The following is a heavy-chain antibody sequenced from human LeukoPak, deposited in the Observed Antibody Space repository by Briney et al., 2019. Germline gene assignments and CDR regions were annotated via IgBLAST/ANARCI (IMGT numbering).Heavy chain of an antibody. CDR1: GFTFSNSW. D-gene: IGHD6-13*01. V-gene: IGHV3-30-3*01. CDR3: ARVGSGYSSSWYGAPNYFDY. CDR2: ISYDGSNK. J-gene: IGHJ4*02. Sequence: PGGSLRLSCAASGFTFSNSWMSWVRQAPGKGLEWVAVISYDGSNKYYADSVKGRFTISRDNSKNTLYLQMNSLRAEDTAVYYCARVGSGYSSSWYGAPNYFDYWGQGTLVTVSS.